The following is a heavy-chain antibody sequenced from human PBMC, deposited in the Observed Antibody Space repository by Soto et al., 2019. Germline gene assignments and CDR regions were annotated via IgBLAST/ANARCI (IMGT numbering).Heavy chain of an antibody. CDR1: GFTFSSYA. CDR2: ISGSGGST. V-gene: IGHV3-23*01. CDR3: ARDPPATRHGMDV. J-gene: IGHJ6*02. Sequence: VGSLRLSCAASGFTFSSYAMSWVRQAPGKGLEWVSAISGSGGSTYYADSVKDRFTISRDNSKNTLYLQMKSLRAEDTAVYYCARDPPATRHGMDVWGQGTTVTVSS.